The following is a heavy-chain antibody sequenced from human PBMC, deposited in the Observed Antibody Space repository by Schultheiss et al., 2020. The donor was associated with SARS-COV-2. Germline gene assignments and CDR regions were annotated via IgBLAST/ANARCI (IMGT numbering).Heavy chain of an antibody. Sequence: SETLSLTCTVSGGSISSGSYYWSWIRQPAGKGLEWIGYIYYSGSTNYNPSLKSRVTISVDTSKSQFSLKVSSVTAADTAVYSCARSDYYYAMDVWGQGTTVTVSS. J-gene: IGHJ6*02. CDR2: IYYSGST. CDR1: GGSISSGSYY. CDR3: ARSDYYYAMDV. V-gene: IGHV4-61*10.